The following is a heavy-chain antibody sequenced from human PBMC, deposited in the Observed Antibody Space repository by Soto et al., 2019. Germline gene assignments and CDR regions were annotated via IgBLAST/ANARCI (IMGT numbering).Heavy chain of an antibody. CDR2: IYYSGST. J-gene: IGHJ4*02. V-gene: IGHV4-39*01. CDR3: ATPGIFGVVIGH. Sequence: LSLTCTVSGGSISSSSYYWGWIRQPPGKGLEWIGSIYYSGSTYYNPSLKSRATISVDTSKNQFSLKLSSVTAADTAVYYCATPGIFGVVIGHWGQGTLVTVSS. CDR1: GGSISSSSYY. D-gene: IGHD3-3*01.